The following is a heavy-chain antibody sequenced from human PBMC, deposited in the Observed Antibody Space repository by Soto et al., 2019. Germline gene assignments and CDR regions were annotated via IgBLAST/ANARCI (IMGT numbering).Heavy chain of an antibody. CDR3: ASPARNYDFWSGYSFDI. CDR1: GYTFASYA. Sequence: GASVKVSCKASGYTFASYAISWMRQAPGQGLEWMGWISAYNGNTNYAQKLQGRVTMTTDTSTSTAYMELRSLRSDDTAVYYCASPARNYDFWSGYSFDIWGQGTMVTVSS. J-gene: IGHJ3*02. D-gene: IGHD3-3*01. V-gene: IGHV1-18*01. CDR2: ISAYNGNT.